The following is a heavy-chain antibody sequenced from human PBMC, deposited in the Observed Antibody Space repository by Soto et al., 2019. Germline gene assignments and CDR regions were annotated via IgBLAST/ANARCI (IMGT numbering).Heavy chain of an antibody. V-gene: IGHV3-9*01. CDR2: ISWHSGNI. D-gene: IGHD4-4*01. J-gene: IGHJ4*02. CDR3: AKDKLYSNYEHYFDY. CDR1: RFTFENYA. Sequence: EVQLVESGGGLVQPGRSLRLSCAASRFTFENYAMHWVRQAPGKGLEWVSGISWHSGNIGYADSVRGRFTISRDNAKNSLYLQMNSLRPEDTGLYYCAKDKLYSNYEHYFDYWGQGTLVTVSS.